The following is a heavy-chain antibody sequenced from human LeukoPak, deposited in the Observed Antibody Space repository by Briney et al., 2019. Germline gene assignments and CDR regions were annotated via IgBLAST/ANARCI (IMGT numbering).Heavy chain of an antibody. V-gene: IGHV1-18*01. CDR3: ARDRLRLRQYGWFDP. D-gene: IGHD4-11*01. Sequence: ASVKVSCKASGYTITSYGISWVRQAPGQGLEWMGWISAYNGNTNYAQKFQGRVTITADKSTSTAYMELSSLRSEDTAVYYCARDRLRLRQYGWFDPWGQGTLVTVSS. CDR1: GYTITSYG. J-gene: IGHJ5*02. CDR2: ISAYNGNT.